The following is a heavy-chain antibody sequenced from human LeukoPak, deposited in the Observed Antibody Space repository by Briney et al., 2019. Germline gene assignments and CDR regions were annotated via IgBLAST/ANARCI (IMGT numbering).Heavy chain of an antibody. J-gene: IGHJ4*02. V-gene: IGHV4-39*07. Sequence: KPSETLSLTCTVSGGSISSSSYYWGWIRQPPGKGLEWIGSIYYSGSTYYNPSLKSRVTISVDTSKNQFSLKLSSVTAADTAVYYCAREIGTTEGYFDYWGQGTLVTVSS. CDR2: IYYSGST. CDR3: AREIGTTEGYFDY. D-gene: IGHD1-7*01. CDR1: GGSISSSSYY.